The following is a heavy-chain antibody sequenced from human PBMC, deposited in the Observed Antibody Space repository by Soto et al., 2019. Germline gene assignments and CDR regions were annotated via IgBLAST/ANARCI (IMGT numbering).Heavy chain of an antibody. V-gene: IGHV3-30*18. J-gene: IGHJ5*02. D-gene: IGHD2-15*01. Sequence: EPGGGVVQPGRSPRLSCAASGFTFSNFGMHWVRQAPGKGLEWVAAISSDGGDKYYSHSVKDRFTVSRDNSRNTLFLQMNSLRVEDTAVYYCVKGSDVARQELDRWGQGILVTVSS. CDR3: VKGSDVARQELDR. CDR1: GFTFSNFG. CDR2: ISSDGGDK.